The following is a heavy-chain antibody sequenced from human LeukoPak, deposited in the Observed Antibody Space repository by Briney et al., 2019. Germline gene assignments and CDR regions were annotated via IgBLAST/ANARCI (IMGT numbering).Heavy chain of an antibody. V-gene: IGHV3-23*01. CDR1: GFTFSHHS. D-gene: IGHD2-15*01. Sequence: PGGSLRLSCVASGFTFSHHSISWVRQAPGKGLEWVSAITASGGDTFYAESVEGRFSVSRDDSKSTVFLQMSSLTADDTGIYFCARRGLQGFCSVHSCHSFFDSWGRGTRVIVSS. CDR2: ITASGGDT. CDR3: ARRGLQGFCSVHSCHSFFDS. J-gene: IGHJ5*01.